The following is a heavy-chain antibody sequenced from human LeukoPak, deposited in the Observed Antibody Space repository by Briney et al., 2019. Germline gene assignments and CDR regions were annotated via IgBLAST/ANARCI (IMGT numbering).Heavy chain of an antibody. CDR3: ARGYAANWFDR. J-gene: IGHJ5*02. D-gene: IGHD6-25*01. V-gene: IGHV3-74*01. Sequence: GGSLRLSCAASGFTFSSYRMHWVRQAPGKGLVWVSGINSDATGTRYGDSVKGRFTISRDNAENTVYLQMNSLRAEDTAVYYCARGYAANWFDRRGQGTLVTVSS. CDR2: INSDATGT. CDR1: GFTFSSYR.